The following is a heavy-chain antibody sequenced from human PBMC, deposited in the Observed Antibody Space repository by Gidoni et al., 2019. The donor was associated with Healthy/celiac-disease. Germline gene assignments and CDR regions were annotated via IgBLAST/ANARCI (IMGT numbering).Heavy chain of an antibody. Sequence: QVQLVHSGAELNTPGASLKVSCKASGFTFASYYMPWVRQAPGQGLEWVGIINQSGGSTSYAQKFQGRVTMTRDTSTSTVYMELSSLRSEDTAVYYCARASGSGLRYGMDVWGQGTTVTVSS. D-gene: IGHD3-3*01. V-gene: IGHV1-46*01. J-gene: IGHJ6*02. CDR1: GFTFASYY. CDR2: INQSGGST. CDR3: ARASGSGLRYGMDV.